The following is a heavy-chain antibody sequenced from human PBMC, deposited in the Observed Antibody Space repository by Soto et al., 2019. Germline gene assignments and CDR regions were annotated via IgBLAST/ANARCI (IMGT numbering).Heavy chain of an antibody. V-gene: IGHV4-34*01. CDR1: GGSFSGDY. J-gene: IGHJ2*01. CDR3: ASENWKSSVYYRYFDL. Sequence: QVQLQQWGAGLLKPSETLSLTCAVYGGSFSGDYWSWIRQPPGKGLEWIGEINHSGSTNYNPSLESRVTISVDTSKNQFSLNLSSVTAADTAVYYCASENWKSSVYYRYFDLWGRGTLVTVSS. CDR2: INHSGST. D-gene: IGHD3-22*01.